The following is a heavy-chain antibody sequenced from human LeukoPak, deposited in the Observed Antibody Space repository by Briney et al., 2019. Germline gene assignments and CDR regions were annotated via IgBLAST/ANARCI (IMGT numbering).Heavy chain of an antibody. V-gene: IGHV3-53*04. CDR1: GFTVSSNY. CDR2: IYSGGCT. J-gene: IGHJ6*02. CDR3: ASGPDYYYYGMDV. Sequence: PGWSLRLSCAASGFTVSSNYMSWVRQAPGKRLEWASVIYSGGCTYYADSVKGRFTISRHNSKNTLYLQMNSLRAEDTAVYYCASGPDYYYYGMDVWGQGPTVTVS.